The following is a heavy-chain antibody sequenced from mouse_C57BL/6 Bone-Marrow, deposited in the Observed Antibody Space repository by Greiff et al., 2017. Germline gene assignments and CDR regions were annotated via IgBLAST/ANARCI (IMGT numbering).Heavy chain of an antibody. CDR1: GYTFTSYW. V-gene: IGHV1-5*01. J-gene: IGHJ3*01. Sequence: VQLQQSGTVLARPGASVKMSCKTSGYTFTSYWMHWVKQRPGQGLEWIGAIYPGNSDTSYNQKFKGKAKLTAVTSASTAYMALSSLTNEDAAVYYCTMGRFAYWGQGTLVTVSA. CDR2: IYPGNSDT. CDR3: TMGRFAY.